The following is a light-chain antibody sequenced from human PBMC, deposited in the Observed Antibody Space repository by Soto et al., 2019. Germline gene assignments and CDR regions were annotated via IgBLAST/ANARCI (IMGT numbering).Light chain of an antibody. CDR1: QGISSR. CDR2: HTS. Sequence: MTQSPSSVSASVGDRVTITCRASQGISSRLAWYQQKPGQAPRLLIYHTSTRATGVPARFIGSASGTEFTLTITSLQSEDSAVYYCQHYNNWPLTFGGGTKVDIK. CDR3: QHYNNWPLT. J-gene: IGKJ4*01. V-gene: IGKV3-15*01.